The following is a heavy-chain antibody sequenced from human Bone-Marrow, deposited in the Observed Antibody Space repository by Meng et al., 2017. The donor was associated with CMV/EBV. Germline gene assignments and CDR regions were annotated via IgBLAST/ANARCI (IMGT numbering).Heavy chain of an antibody. D-gene: IGHD6-6*01. CDR1: GFSLSTSGVG. CDR2: IYWDDDK. Sequence: QTTLKESGPTLVKPTQTLTLTCTFSGFSLSTSGVGVGLIRQPPGKALEWLVLIYWDDDKRYSPSLKSRLTITKDTSKNQVVLTMTNMDPVDTATYYCARGFSSSWDAWFDPWGQGTLVTVSS. CDR3: ARGFSSSWDAWFDP. V-gene: IGHV2-5*02. J-gene: IGHJ5*02.